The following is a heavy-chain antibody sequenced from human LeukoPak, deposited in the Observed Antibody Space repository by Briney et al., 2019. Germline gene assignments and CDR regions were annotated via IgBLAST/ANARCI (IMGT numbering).Heavy chain of an antibody. Sequence: SQTLSLTCTVSGGSISSGSYYWSWIRQPAGKGLEWIGRIYTSGSTNYNPSLKSRVTISVDTSKYQFSLKLSSVTAADTAVYYCARHLYGGNSDYWGQGTLVTVSS. CDR3: ARHLYGGNSDY. CDR1: GGSISSGSYY. J-gene: IGHJ4*02. CDR2: IYTSGST. D-gene: IGHD4-23*01. V-gene: IGHV4-61*02.